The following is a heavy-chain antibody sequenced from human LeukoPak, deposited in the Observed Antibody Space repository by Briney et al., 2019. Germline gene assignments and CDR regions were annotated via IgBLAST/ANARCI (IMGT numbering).Heavy chain of an antibody. CDR3: ARDSYSSSWYGGYYMDV. D-gene: IGHD6-13*01. J-gene: IGHJ6*03. V-gene: IGHV4-59*12. CDR1: GGSISNYY. CDR2: IYYTGNT. Sequence: SETLSLTCTVSGGSISNYYWNWIRQPPGKGLEWIGYIYYTGNTNYNPSLKSRVTISVDTSKNQFSLKLSSVTAADTAVYYCARDSYSSSWYGGYYMDVWGKGTTVTISS.